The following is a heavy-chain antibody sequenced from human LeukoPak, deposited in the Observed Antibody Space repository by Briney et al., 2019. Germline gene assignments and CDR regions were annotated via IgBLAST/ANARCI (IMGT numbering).Heavy chain of an antibody. CDR1: GITLSRYD. V-gene: IGHV3-13*01. D-gene: IGHD3-3*01. Sequence: GGSLRLSCAASGITLSRYDMHWVRQTTGEGLEWISAIGAAGDTYYSDSVKGRFTISTENAKNSLYLQMNSLRAGDTAVYFCARGHGIWSGSRPANAFDIWGQGTMVTVSS. CDR3: ARGHGIWSGSRPANAFDI. J-gene: IGHJ3*02. CDR2: IGAAGDT.